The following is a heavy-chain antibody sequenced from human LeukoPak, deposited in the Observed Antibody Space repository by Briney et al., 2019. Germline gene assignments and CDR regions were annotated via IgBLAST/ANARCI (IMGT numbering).Heavy chain of an antibody. CDR3: TRSSGYSSGWYAY. V-gene: IGHV3-49*04. J-gene: IGHJ4*02. CDR1: GLTFGDYA. D-gene: IGHD6-19*01. CDR2: IRSKAYGGTT. Sequence: GGSLRLSCTASGLTFGDYAMSWVRQAPGKGLEWVGFIRSKAYGGTTEYAASVKGRFTISRDDSKSIAYLQMNSLKTEDTAVYYCTRSSGYSSGWYAYWGQGTLVTVSS.